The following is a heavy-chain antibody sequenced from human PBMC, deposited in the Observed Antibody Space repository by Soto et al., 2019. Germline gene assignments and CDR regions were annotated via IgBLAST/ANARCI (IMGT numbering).Heavy chain of an antibody. Sequence: SETLSLTCTFSGGSISSSSYYWGWIRQPPGKGLEWIGSIYYSGSTYYNPSLKSRVTISVDTSKNQFSLKLSSVSAADTAVYYCARHYRAYDCVFVYYYYMDVWGKGTTVTGSS. D-gene: IGHD5-12*01. CDR2: IYYSGST. CDR1: GGSISSSSYY. J-gene: IGHJ6*03. CDR3: ARHYRAYDCVFVYYYYMDV. V-gene: IGHV4-39*01.